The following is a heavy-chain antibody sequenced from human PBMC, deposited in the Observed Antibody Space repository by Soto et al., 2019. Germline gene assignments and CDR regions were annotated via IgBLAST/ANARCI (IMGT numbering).Heavy chain of an antibody. J-gene: IGHJ6*02. V-gene: IGHV3-73*02. CDR3: TRTYGGV. D-gene: IGHD2-21*01. CDR2: VRVKANNYAT. CDR1: GFSFSDSA. Sequence: EVLLVESGGGLVQPGGSLKLSCAASGFSFSDSAMHWVRQAFGRGLEWVGHVRVKANNYATAYAASVKGRFTISRDDSHNTAYLQMNSLKTEDTAVYYCTRTYGGVWGQWTTVTVS.